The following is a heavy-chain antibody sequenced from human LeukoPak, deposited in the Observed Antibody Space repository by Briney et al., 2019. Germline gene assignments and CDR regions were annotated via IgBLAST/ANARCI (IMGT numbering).Heavy chain of an antibody. CDR1: NYTFISYG. CDR3: ARGKHFFDP. D-gene: IGHD2/OR15-2a*01. J-gene: IGHJ5*02. V-gene: IGHV1-18*01. Sequence: ASVKVSCKTSNYTFISYGMSWVRQAPGQGLEWMGWISAFNGNTNYAQKLQGRVTMTTDTSTSTAYMELRSLRSDDTAVYYCARGKHFFDPWGQGTLVTVSS. CDR2: ISAFNGNT.